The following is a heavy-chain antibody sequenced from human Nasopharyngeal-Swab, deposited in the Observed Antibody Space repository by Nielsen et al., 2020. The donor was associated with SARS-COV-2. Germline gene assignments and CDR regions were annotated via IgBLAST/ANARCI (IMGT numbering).Heavy chain of an antibody. V-gene: IGHV3-33*05. J-gene: IGHJ4*02. CDR2: ISYDGSNK. Sequence: VRQAPGKGLEWVAVISYDGSNKYYADSVKGRFTISRDNSKNTLHLQMNSLRAEDTAVYYCARDKTYYYDSSGYSQDYWGQGTLVTVSS. D-gene: IGHD3-22*01. CDR3: ARDKTYYYDSSGYSQDY.